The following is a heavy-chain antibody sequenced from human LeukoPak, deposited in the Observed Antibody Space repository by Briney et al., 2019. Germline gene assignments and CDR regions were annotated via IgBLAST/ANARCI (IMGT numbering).Heavy chain of an antibody. D-gene: IGHD1-14*01. CDR2: IGPTGSDR. V-gene: IGHV3-21*06. J-gene: IGHJ4*02. Sequence: GGSLRLSXTASGLTFSTSGFNRVRQAPGKGLEWVASIGPTGSDRYHADSIKGRFTISRDNANNFLYLQMNSLRAEDTAVYYCATETNGRHYDYWGQGTLLTVSS. CDR3: ATETNGRHYDY. CDR1: GLTFSTSG.